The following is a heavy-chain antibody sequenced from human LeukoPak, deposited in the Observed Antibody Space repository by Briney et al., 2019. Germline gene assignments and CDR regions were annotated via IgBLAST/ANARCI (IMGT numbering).Heavy chain of an antibody. V-gene: IGHV3-7*01. CDR3: ARDPSYSIYYYMDV. D-gene: IGHD4-11*01. CDR1: GFTFSTYW. CDR2: IKPDGSEG. Sequence: PGGSLRLSCAASGFTFSTYWMGWVRQAPGKGLEWVAKIKPDGSEGDHVDSVKGRFTISRDNAKNSLYLQMNSLRAEDTAIYYCARDPSYSIYYYMDVWGKGTTVTVSS. J-gene: IGHJ6*03.